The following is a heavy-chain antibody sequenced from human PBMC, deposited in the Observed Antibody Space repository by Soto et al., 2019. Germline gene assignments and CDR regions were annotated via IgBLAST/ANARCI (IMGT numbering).Heavy chain of an antibody. J-gene: IGHJ6*02. Sequence: QVQLQESGPGLVRPSGTLSLTCAVSGAPISSSNWWSWVRHPPGKGLEWIGDIYHDGSTNRNPSLKSRATISVDKTKNQFSLRLTSVTAADTAVYYCARHYYYANHYYYAMDVWGQGTTVTVSS. CDR3: ARHYYYANHYYYAMDV. V-gene: IGHV4-4*02. CDR1: GAPISSSNW. CDR2: IYHDGST. D-gene: IGHD3-22*01.